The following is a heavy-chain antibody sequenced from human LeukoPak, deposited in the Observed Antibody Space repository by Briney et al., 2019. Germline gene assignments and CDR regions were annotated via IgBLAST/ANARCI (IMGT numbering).Heavy chain of an antibody. J-gene: IGHJ4*02. D-gene: IGHD2-2*01. CDR2: LNVGNGNT. V-gene: IGHV1-3*01. Sequence: ASVKVSCKASGYIFTSYAMHWVRQAPGQGLEWMGWLNVGNGNTKYSQKFQGRVTITRDTSASTAYMELSSLRSEDTAVYYCARDQGCSSTSCYDLDYWGQGTLVTVSS. CDR1: GYIFTSYA. CDR3: ARDQGCSSTSCYDLDY.